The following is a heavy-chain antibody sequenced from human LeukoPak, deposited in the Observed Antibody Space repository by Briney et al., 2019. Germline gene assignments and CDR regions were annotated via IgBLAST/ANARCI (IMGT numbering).Heavy chain of an antibody. CDR3: ARGVAVTTRLGYFDY. CDR2: INPSGGST. J-gene: IGHJ4*02. Sequence: ASVKVSCKASGYTFTSYYMHWVRQAPGQGLEWMGIINPSGGSTSYAQTFQGRVTMTTDTSTSTVYMELSSLRSEDTAVYYCARGVAVTTRLGYFDYWGQGTLVTVSS. CDR1: GYTFTSYY. D-gene: IGHD4-17*01. V-gene: IGHV1-46*01.